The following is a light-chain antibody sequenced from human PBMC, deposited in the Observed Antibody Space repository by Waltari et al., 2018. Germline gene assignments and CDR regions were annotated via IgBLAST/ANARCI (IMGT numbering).Light chain of an antibody. J-gene: IGLJ2*01. CDR1: SSDVGGFNY. Sequence: QSALTQPPSASGSPGPSVTISCTATSSDVGGFNYVSWYQQHPGKAPKLMIYEVSKRPSGVPDRFSGSKSGNPASLTVSGLQAEDEGDYYCSSYAGTNNVVFGGGTKLTVL. CDR2: EVS. V-gene: IGLV2-8*01. CDR3: SSYAGTNNVV.